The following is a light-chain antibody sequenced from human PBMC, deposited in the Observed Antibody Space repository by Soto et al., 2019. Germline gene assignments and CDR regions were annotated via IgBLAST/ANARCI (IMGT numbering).Light chain of an antibody. CDR3: QQYGSSMGT. Sequence: EIVMTQSLATLAGSPGETVTLSCRASHSHSGNLAWYQQKPGQAPRLLIFRASTRATGVPDRFSGRGSGTEFTLTISRLEPEDFAVYYCQQYGSSMGTFGQGTKVDIK. V-gene: IGKV3-15*01. J-gene: IGKJ1*01. CDR1: HSHSGN. CDR2: RAS.